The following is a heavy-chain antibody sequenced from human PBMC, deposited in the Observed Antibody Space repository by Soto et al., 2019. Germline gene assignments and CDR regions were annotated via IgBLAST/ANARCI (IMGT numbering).Heavy chain of an antibody. J-gene: IGHJ6*02. CDR2: IWNDGSNS. D-gene: IGHD6-13*01. CDR1: GFTFNNYG. Sequence: ESGGGVVQPGRSLRLSCAASGFTFNNYGMHWVRQAPGKGLEWLAVIWNDGSNSSYANSVKGRFTISRDNSKNTLYLQMSSLRAEDTGVYSFARRQLHPPTRGAANGRGPMDVWGQGTTVTVSS. CDR3: ARRQLHPPTRGAANGRGPMDV. V-gene: IGHV3-33*01.